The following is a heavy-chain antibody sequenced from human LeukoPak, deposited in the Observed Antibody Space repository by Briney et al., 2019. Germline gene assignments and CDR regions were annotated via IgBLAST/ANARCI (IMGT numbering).Heavy chain of an antibody. J-gene: IGHJ3*02. CDR3: ATSSGAFDI. CDR1: GYTFTSYY. CDR2: INPSSGST. Sequence: GASVKVSCKASGYTFTSYYMHWVRQAPGQGLEWMGIINPSSGSTSYAQKFQGRVTMTRDTSTSTVYMELSSLRSEDAAIYYCATSSGAFDIWGQGTMVTVSS. D-gene: IGHD3-22*01. V-gene: IGHV1-46*01.